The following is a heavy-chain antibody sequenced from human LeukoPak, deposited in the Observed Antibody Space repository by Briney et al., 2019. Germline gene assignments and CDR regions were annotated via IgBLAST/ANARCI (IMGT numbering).Heavy chain of an antibody. D-gene: IGHD6-6*01. CDR2: INHSGST. J-gene: IGHJ6*03. CDR3: ARDFSSSSTVYYYYYMDV. Sequence: SETLSLTCAVYGGSFSGYYWSWIRQPPGKGLEWIGEINHSGSTNYNPSLKSRVTISLDTSKNQFSLKLSSVTAADTAIYYCARDFSSSSTVYYYYYMDVWGKGTTVTVSS. V-gene: IGHV4-34*01. CDR1: GGSFSGYY.